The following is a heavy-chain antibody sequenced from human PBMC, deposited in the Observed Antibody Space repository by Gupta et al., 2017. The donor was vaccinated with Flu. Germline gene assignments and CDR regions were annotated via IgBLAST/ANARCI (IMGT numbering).Heavy chain of an antibody. V-gene: IGHV2-26*01. CDR1: GFSLSNARLG. J-gene: IGHJ4*02. D-gene: IGHD5-18*01. Sequence: QVTLKESGPVLVNPTETLTLTCTVSGFSLSNARLGVSWIRQPPGKALEWLAHIFSNDEKSYSTSLKSRLTISKDTSKSQVVLTMTNMDPVDTATYYCARITAGAGLTFDYWGQGTLVTGSS. CDR3: ARITAGAGLTFDY. CDR2: IFSNDEK.